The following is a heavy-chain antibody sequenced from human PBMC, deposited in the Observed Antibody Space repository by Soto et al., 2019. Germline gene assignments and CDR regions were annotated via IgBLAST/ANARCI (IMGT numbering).Heavy chain of an antibody. V-gene: IGHV4-30-2*02. CDR2: IYHSGST. J-gene: IGHJ4*02. CDR1: VGSISSGGYS. Sequence: PSETLSLTCAVSVGSISSGGYSWSWIRQPPGKGLEWIGYIYHSGSTYYNPSLKSRVTISVDTSKNQFSLNLDSVTAADTAVYFCARDFAYFDSWGQGTLVTVSS. CDR3: ARDFAYFDS. D-gene: IGHD3-3*01.